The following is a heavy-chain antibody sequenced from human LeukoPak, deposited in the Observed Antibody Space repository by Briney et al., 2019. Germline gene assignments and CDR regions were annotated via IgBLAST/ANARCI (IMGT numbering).Heavy chain of an antibody. J-gene: IGHJ4*02. CDR3: ARVIAAANGEYFDY. CDR1: GYTFTDYI. CDR2: ISPQSGGT. D-gene: IGHD6-13*01. Sequence: ASVKVSCKASGYTFTDYILHWVRQAPGQGLEWMGWISPQSGGTNYAQKFQGRVTMTRDTSISTAYMELSRLRSDDTAVYYCARVIAAANGEYFDYWGQGTLVTVSS. V-gene: IGHV1-2*02.